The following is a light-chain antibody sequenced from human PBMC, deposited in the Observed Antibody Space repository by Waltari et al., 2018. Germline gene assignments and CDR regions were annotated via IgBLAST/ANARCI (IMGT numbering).Light chain of an antibody. CDR3: MQATHWPVT. V-gene: IGKV2-30*01. Sequence: DVGLTQSPLSLPVTLGQPASISCRSRQSLVYTEGISYLNWFHQRPGQAPRRLIYKVSNRDSGVPDRFSGSGSGTDFTLMISSVEADDVGVYFCMQATHWPVTFGQGTRLEIK. J-gene: IGKJ5*01. CDR2: KVS. CDR1: QSLVYTEGISY.